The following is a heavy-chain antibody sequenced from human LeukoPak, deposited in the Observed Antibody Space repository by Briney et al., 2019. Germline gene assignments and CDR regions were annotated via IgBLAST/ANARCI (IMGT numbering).Heavy chain of an antibody. Sequence: ASVKVSCKASGYTFTNYFMHWVRQAPGQGLEWMGIINPRGGSTGYAQKFQGRITMTTDMSTRTVYMELSSLESEDTAVYYCARRACVGDCYSNWFDPWGQGTLVTVSS. D-gene: IGHD2-21*02. CDR3: ARRACVGDCYSNWFDP. V-gene: IGHV1-46*01. J-gene: IGHJ5*02. CDR1: GYTFTNYF. CDR2: INPRGGST.